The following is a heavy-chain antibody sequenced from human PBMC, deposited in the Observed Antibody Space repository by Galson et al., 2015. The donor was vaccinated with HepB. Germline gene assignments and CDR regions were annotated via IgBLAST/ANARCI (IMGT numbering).Heavy chain of an antibody. D-gene: IGHD3-22*01. V-gene: IGHV5-10-1*01. CDR2: IDPSDSYT. CDR1: GYSFTSYW. CDR3: ASHYYDSSGYYYDARIYGMDV. J-gene: IGHJ6*02. Sequence: QSGAEVKKPGESLRISCKGSGYSFTSYWISWVRQMPGKGLEWMGRIDPSDSYTNYSPSFQGHVTISADKSISTAYLQWSSLKASAPTMYYCASHYYDSSGYYYDARIYGMDVWGQGTTVTVSS.